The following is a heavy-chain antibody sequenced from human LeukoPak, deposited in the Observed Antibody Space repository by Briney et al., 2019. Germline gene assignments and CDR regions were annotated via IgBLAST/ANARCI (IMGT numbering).Heavy chain of an antibody. V-gene: IGHV1-2*06. CDR1: GYTFTAYY. Sequence: ASVKVSCKASGYTFTAYYLYWVRQAPGQGLEWMGRTNPNSGGTDYAQKFQGRVTMTRDTSISTAYMALSSLRSDDTAVYYCAIGMAAAGTFEYWGQGTLVTVSS. CDR2: TNPNSGGT. CDR3: AIGMAAAGTFEY. D-gene: IGHD6-13*01. J-gene: IGHJ4*02.